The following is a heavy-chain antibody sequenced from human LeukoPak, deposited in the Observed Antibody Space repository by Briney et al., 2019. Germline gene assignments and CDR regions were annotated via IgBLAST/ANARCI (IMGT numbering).Heavy chain of an antibody. D-gene: IGHD6-6*01. CDR3: ARVGEYSSSSDWFDP. Sequence: ASVKVSCKASGYTFTCYFMHWVRQAPGQGLEWMGWINPNSGGTNYAQKFQGRVTMTRDTSISTAYMELSRLRSDDTAVYYCARVGEYSSSSDWFDPWGQGTLVTVSS. J-gene: IGHJ5*02. V-gene: IGHV1-2*02. CDR2: INPNSGGT. CDR1: GYTFTCYF.